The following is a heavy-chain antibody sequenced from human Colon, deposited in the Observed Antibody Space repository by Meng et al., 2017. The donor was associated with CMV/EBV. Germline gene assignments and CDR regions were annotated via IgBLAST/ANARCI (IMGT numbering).Heavy chain of an antibody. CDR3: ARSGVGAGDY. CDR2: ISSSSSYI. CDR1: GITLSAYA. J-gene: IGHJ4*02. Sequence: GESLKISCAASGITLSAYAVTWVRQAPGKGLEWVSSISSSSSYIYYADSVKGRFTISRDNAKNSLYLQMNSLRAEDTAVYYCARSGVGAGDYWGQGTLVTVSS. D-gene: IGHD1-26*01. V-gene: IGHV3-21*01.